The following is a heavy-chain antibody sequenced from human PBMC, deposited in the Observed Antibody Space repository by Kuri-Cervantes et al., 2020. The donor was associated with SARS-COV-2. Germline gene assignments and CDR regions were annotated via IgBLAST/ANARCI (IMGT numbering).Heavy chain of an antibody. V-gene: IGHV3-66*02. CDR1: GFTVSSNY. Sequence: GGSLRLSCAASGFTVSSNYMSWVRQAPGKGLEWVSVIYSGGSTYYADSVKGRFTISRDNSKNTLYLQMNSLRAEDTAVYYCAREWAGGASDIWGQGTMVTVSS. J-gene: IGHJ3*02. CDR3: AREWAGGASDI. D-gene: IGHD1-26*01. CDR2: IYSGGST.